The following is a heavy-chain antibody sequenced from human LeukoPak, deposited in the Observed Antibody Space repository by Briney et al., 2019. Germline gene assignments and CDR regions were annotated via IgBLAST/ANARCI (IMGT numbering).Heavy chain of an antibody. D-gene: IGHD3-3*01. CDR1: GGSFSGYY. J-gene: IGHJ4*02. V-gene: IGHV4-34*01. CDR3: ASLYYDFWSGYYREGARYFDY. Sequence: SETLSLTCAVYGGSFSGYYWSWIRQPPGKGLEWIGEINHSGSTNYNPSLKSRVTISVDTSKNQFSLKLSSVTAADTAVYYCASLYYDFWSGYYREGARYFDYWGQGTLVTLSS. CDR2: INHSGST.